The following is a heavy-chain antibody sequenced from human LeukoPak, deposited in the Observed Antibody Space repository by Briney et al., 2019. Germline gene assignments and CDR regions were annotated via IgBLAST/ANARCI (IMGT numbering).Heavy chain of an antibody. CDR3: ARVMSVGNYVWGSYLLNDY. V-gene: IGHV4-34*01. J-gene: IGHJ4*02. CDR2: INHSGST. D-gene: IGHD3-16*02. CDR1: GGSFSGYY. Sequence: PSETLSLTCAVYGGSFSGYYWSWIRQPPGKGLEWIGEINHSGSTNYNPSLESRVTISVDTSKNQFSLKLSSVTAADTAVYYCARVMSVGNYVWGSYLLNDYWGQGTLVTVSS.